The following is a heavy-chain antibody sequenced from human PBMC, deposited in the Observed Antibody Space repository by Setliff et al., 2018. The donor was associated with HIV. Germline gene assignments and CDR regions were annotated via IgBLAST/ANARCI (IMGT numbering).Heavy chain of an antibody. CDR3: ARGLWFGGSYWFDP. J-gene: IGHJ5*02. Sequence: SETLSLTCTVSGVSISNYYWSWIRQPAGKGLEWIGRIYTSGNTNYNPSLKSRVTMSVDTSEKQFSLQLSSVTAADTAVYYCARGLWFGGSYWFDPWGQGTLVTVSS. D-gene: IGHD3-10*01. CDR2: IYTSGNT. V-gene: IGHV4-4*07. CDR1: GVSISNYY.